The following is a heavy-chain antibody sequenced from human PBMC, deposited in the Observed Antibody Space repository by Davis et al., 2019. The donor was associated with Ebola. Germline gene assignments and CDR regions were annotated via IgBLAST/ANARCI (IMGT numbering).Heavy chain of an antibody. D-gene: IGHD2-2*01. V-gene: IGHV3-30*02. J-gene: IGHJ5*02. CDR1: GFTFSSYG. CDR3: AKEYCISTSCYRNWFDP. CDR2: IRYDGSNK. Sequence: GGSLRLSCAASGFTFSSYGMHWVRQAPGKGLEWVAFIRYDGSNKYYADSVKGRFTISRDNSKNTLYLQMNSLRAEDTAVYYCAKEYCISTSCYRNWFDPWGQGTLVTVSS.